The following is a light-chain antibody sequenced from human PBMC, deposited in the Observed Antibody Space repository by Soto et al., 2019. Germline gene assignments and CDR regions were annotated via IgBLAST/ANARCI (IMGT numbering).Light chain of an antibody. CDR3: RPTHIRSAT. CDR1: QSVSSK. J-gene: IGKJ1*01. V-gene: IGKV3-15*01. CDR2: GAS. Sequence: EIVLTQSPGTLSVSPGERATLSCRASQSVSSKLAWYQQKPGQAPRLLFYGASTVATGCRARFSGSGSETDSPLSISRLHSYLLIGRHRRPTHIRSATF.